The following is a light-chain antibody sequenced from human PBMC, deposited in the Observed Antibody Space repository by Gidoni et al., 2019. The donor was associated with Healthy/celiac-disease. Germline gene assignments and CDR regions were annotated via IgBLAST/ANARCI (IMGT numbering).Light chain of an antibody. CDR1: QSMSSY. J-gene: IGKJ4*01. Sequence: DIQLTQTPSSLSASVGDRGTLTCRASQSMSSYLNWYQQKPGKAPKLLIYAASSLQSGVPSRFSGSGSGTDFTLTISSLQPEDFATYYCQQSYSTPPLTFGGGTKVEIK. V-gene: IGKV1-39*01. CDR2: AAS. CDR3: QQSYSTPPLT.